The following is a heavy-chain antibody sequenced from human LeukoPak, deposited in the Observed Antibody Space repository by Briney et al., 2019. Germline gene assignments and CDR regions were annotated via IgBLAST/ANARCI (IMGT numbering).Heavy chain of an antibody. CDR1: GYSISSGYY. V-gene: IGHV4-38-2*02. J-gene: IGHJ4*02. CDR2: IYHSGST. CDR3: ARGEDFERYYLAY. Sequence: SETLSLTCTVSGYSISSGYYWGWIRQPPGKGLEWIGSIYHSGSTYYNPSLKSRVTISVDTSKNQFSLKLTSVTAADTAVYFCARGEDFERYYLAYWGQGTLVTVSS. D-gene: IGHD3-9*01.